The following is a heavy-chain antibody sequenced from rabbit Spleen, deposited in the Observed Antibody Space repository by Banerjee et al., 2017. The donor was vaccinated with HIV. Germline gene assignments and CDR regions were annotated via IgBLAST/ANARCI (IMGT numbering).Heavy chain of an antibody. Sequence: QSLEESGGDLVQPEGSLTLTCTASGFSFSSSYYMCWVRQAPGKGLEWIACIYTSSSGSTYYASWAKGRFTISKTSSTTVTLQMTSLTAADTATYFCARDTSSSFSSYGMDLWGPGTLVTVS. CDR2: IYTSSSGST. V-gene: IGHV1S40*01. J-gene: IGHJ6*01. D-gene: IGHD1-1*01. CDR3: ARDTSSSFSSYGMDL. CDR1: GFSFSSSYY.